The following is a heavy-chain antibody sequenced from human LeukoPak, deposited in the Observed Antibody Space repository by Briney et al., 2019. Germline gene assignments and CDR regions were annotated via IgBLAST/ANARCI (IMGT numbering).Heavy chain of an antibody. CDR2: ISSSRSLI. V-gene: IGHV3-48*01. D-gene: IGHD6-13*01. Sequence: PGGSLRLSCAASGFTFSTYSMNWVRQAPGKGLEWVSYISSSRSLIYYADSVKGRFTISRDNAKNSLYLQMNSLRAEDTAVYYCARDIAAAGSNWFDPWGQGTLVTVSS. CDR3: ARDIAAAGSNWFDP. CDR1: GFTFSTYS. J-gene: IGHJ5*02.